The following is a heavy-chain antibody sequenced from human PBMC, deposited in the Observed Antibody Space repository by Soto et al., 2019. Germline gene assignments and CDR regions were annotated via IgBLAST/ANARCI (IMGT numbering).Heavy chain of an antibody. CDR2: MSYSGYF. J-gene: IGHJ6*02. D-gene: IGHD3-10*01. Sequence: QVQLQELGPGLVKPSETLSLTCTISGGPFSNNYCCWFRPTPGQVLEWIGDMSYSGYFSYNPSLRSRVTISIDKSKSQLSRDLGSVTAADKPICCCAGQGFGPLHGRVDVWGSGTT. CDR1: GGPFSNNY. CDR3: AGQGFGPLHGRVDV. V-gene: IGHV4-59*08.